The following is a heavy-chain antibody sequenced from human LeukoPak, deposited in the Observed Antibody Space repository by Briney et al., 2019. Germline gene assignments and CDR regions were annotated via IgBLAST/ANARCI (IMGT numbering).Heavy chain of an antibody. Sequence: SETLSLTCTVSGGSISSYYWSWIRQPPGKGLEWIGYIYYSGSTNYNPSLKSRVHISVDTCKSQFYVKLSSVTAADTGVYYCGRGPYDSSGYYYDYYYYYGMDVWGQGTTVTVSS. J-gene: IGHJ6*02. CDR1: GGSISSYY. CDR2: IYYSGST. CDR3: GRGPYDSSGYYYDYYYYYGMDV. D-gene: IGHD3-22*01. V-gene: IGHV4-59*01.